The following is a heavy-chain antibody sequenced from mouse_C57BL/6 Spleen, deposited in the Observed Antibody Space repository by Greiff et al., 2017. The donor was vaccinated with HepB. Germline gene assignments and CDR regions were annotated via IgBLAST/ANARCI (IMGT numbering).Heavy chain of an antibody. D-gene: IGHD2-5*01. CDR2: IYPGSGNT. Sequence: QVQLQQSGPELVKPGASVKISCKASGYSFTSYYIHWVKQRPGQGLEWIGWIYPGSGNTKYNEKFKGKATLTADTSSSTAYMQLSSLTSEDSAVYYCARNDYSNWFAYWGQVTLVTVSA. CDR1: GYSFTSYY. J-gene: IGHJ3*01. CDR3: ARNDYSNWFAY. V-gene: IGHV1-66*01.